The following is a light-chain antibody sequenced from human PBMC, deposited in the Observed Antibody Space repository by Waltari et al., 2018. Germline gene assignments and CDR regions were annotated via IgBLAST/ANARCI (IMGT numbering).Light chain of an antibody. CDR1: ALAKQY. J-gene: IGLJ2*01. V-gene: IGLV3-25*03. CDR2: KDT. CDR3: QSADSSGTYVV. Sequence: SYELTQPPSVSVSPGQTARITCSGDALAKQYSYWYQQKPGQAPWLVIYKDTERPSGIPERFSGSTSGTTVTLTISGAQAEDEADYYCQSADSSGTYVVLGGGTKLTVL.